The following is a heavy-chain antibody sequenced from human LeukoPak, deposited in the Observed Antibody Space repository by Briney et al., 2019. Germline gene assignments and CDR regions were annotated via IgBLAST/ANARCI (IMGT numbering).Heavy chain of an antibody. CDR2: IYHDGST. CDR1: GYSISSGFY. J-gene: IGHJ4*02. CDR3: ARRYYYGSGSYYNY. D-gene: IGHD3-10*01. V-gene: IGHV4-38-2*02. Sequence: SETLSLTCSVSGYSISSGFYWDWIRQPPGKGLERIGSIYHDGSTYYNPSLKSRVTISVDTSKNQFSLKLTSVTAADTAVYYCARRYYYGSGSYYNYWGQGTLVTVSS.